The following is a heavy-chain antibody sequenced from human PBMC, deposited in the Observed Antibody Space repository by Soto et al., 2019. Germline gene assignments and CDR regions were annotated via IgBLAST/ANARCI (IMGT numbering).Heavy chain of an antibody. CDR1: GFTFDDYA. V-gene: IGHV3-9*01. CDR3: AKGVIAAAGTTWFDP. D-gene: IGHD6-13*01. J-gene: IGHJ5*02. CDR2: ISWNSGSI. Sequence: GGSLRLSCAASGFTFDDYAMHWVRQAPGKGLEWVSGISWNSGSIGYADSVKGRFTISRDNAKNSLYLQMNSLRAEDTALYYCAKGVIAAAGTTWFDPWGQGTLVTVSS.